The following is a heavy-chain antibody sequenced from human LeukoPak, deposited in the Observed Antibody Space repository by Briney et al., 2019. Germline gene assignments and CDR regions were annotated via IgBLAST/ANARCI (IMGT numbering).Heavy chain of an antibody. J-gene: IGHJ4*02. CDR3: TSPTMVRGVPFDY. CDR1: GFTFSNAW. CDR2: IKSKTDGGTT. Sequence: GGSLRLSCAASGFTFSNAWMSWVRQAPGKGLEWVGRIKSKTDGGTTDYAAPVKGRFTISRDDSKNTLYLQMNSLKTEDTAVYYCTSPTMVRGVPFDYWGQGTLVTVSS. V-gene: IGHV3-15*01. D-gene: IGHD3-10*01.